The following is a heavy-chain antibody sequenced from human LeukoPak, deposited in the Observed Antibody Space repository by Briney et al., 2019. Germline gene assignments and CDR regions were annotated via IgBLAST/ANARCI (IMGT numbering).Heavy chain of an antibody. Sequence: PGGSLRPSCAASGCTVSSNYMSWVRQAPGKGLEWVSVIYSGGSTYYADSVKGRFTISRDNSKNTLYLQMNSLRAEDTAVYYCTRYRGYSYGRSFDYWGQGTLVTVSS. D-gene: IGHD5-18*01. CDR1: GCTVSSNY. CDR3: TRYRGYSYGRSFDY. CDR2: IYSGGST. V-gene: IGHV3-53*01. J-gene: IGHJ4*02.